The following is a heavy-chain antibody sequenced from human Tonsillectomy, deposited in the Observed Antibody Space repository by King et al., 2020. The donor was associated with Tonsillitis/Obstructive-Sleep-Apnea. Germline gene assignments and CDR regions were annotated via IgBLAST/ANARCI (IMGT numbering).Heavy chain of an antibody. Sequence: VQLVESGGDLVQPGGSLRLSCAASGFKFSDHYMDWVRQAPGKGLEWVARSRNKANNYITEYAASVKGRFTIPSDEAKTSLYLQMNSLKTEDTALYYCVREGVVVAAVFDYWGQGSLVTVSS. CDR1: GFKFSDHY. V-gene: IGHV3-72*01. CDR3: VREGVVVAAVFDY. D-gene: IGHD2-15*01. CDR2: SRNKANNYIT. J-gene: IGHJ4*02.